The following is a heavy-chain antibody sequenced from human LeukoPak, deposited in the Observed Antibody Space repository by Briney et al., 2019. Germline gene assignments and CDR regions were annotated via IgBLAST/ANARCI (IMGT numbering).Heavy chain of an antibody. CDR2: IYYSGST. V-gene: IGHV4-31*03. CDR1: GGSISSSSYS. CDR3: ARARYPVLYDYFDY. Sequence: SETLSLTCTVSGGSISSSSYSWGWIRQPPGKGLEWIGYIYYSGSTYYNPSLKSRVTISVDTSKNQFSLKLSSVTAADTAVYYCARARYPVLYDYFDYWGQGTLVTVSS. J-gene: IGHJ4*02. D-gene: IGHD2/OR15-2a*01.